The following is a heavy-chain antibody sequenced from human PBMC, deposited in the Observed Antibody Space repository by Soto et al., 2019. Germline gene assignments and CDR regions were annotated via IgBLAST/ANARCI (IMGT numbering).Heavy chain of an antibody. Sequence: GGSLRLSCVASGFTFSSYALSWVRQAPGKGLEWVAVISYDANNKYYADSVKGRFTISRDNFQNTLYLQVISLRTEDTAVYYCARDPSHSGSRYLQYWGQGTLVTVSS. D-gene: IGHD1-26*01. J-gene: IGHJ4*02. V-gene: IGHV3-30*04. CDR1: GFTFSSYA. CDR3: ARDPSHSGSRYLQY. CDR2: ISYDANNK.